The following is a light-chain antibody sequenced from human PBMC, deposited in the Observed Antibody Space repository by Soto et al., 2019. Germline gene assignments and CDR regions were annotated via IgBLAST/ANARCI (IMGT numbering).Light chain of an antibody. Sequence: SVLTQSPGTLSLSPGERATISCRAIQSVSNSYVAWYQQKPGQAPGLLIYGASSRATGIPDRFRGSGSGKHFTLTISRLEPEDFAVYYYHHYGSPLITFGQVTRLE. J-gene: IGKJ5*01. CDR2: GAS. CDR3: HHYGSPLIT. V-gene: IGKV3-20*01. CDR1: QSVSNSY.